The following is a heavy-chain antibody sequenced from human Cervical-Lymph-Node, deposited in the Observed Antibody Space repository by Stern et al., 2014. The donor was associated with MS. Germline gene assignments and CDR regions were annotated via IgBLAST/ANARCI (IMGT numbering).Heavy chain of an antibody. CDR3: AGSDYPFYYFDY. V-gene: IGHV3-48*02. CDR1: GLTFSSYG. J-gene: IGHJ4*02. Sequence: EVQLVESGGGLGQPGGSLRLSCAASGLTFSSYGMSWVRQAPGKGLEWVSYVSGGGGTIYYADFAKGRFTMSRDNAQKSLFLQMDSLKNEDTAVYYCAGSDYPFYYFDYWGQGILVTVSS. D-gene: IGHD3-10*01. CDR2: VSGGGGTI.